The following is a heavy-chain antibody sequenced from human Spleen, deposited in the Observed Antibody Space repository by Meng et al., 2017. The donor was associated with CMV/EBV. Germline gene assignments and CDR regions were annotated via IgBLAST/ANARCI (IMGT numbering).Heavy chain of an antibody. CDR1: GFTFSSYS. Sequence: GESLKISCAASGFTFSSYSMNWVRQAPGKGLEWVSSISSSSSYIYYADSVKGRFTISRDNSKSTVYLQMNSLRPEETAVYYCAKDLLLFGGANAYFDSWGQGMLVTVSS. D-gene: IGHD3-16*01. J-gene: IGHJ4*02. CDR3: AKDLLLFGGANAYFDS. V-gene: IGHV3-21*01. CDR2: ISSSSSYI.